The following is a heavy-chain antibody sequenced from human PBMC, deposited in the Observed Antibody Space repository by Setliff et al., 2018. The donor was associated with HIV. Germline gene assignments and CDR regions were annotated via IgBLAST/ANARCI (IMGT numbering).Heavy chain of an antibody. V-gene: IGHV5-51*01. Sequence: SGESLKISCKGSGYSFTSYWIGWVRQMPGKGLEWMGIIHPADSNTRYSPSFQGQVTISVDKSITTAYLQWSSLKASDTAMYYCASAITVAAGRSHSYYAMDVWGHGTTVTVSS. D-gene: IGHD1-20*01. CDR2: IHPADSNT. J-gene: IGHJ6*02. CDR1: GYSFTSYW. CDR3: ASAITVAAGRSHSYYAMDV.